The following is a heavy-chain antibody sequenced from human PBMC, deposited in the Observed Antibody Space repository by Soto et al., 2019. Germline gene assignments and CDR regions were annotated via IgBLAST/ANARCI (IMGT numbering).Heavy chain of an antibody. CDR1: GFSLSTSGVG. CDR2: IYWDDDK. J-gene: IGHJ4*02. CDR3: AHRRIDYGGNPGAFDS. Sequence: QITLKESGPTLVKPTQTLTLTCTFSGFSLSTSGVGVGWIRQPPGKALEWLALIYWDDDKRYSPSLKSRLTITKDTSKHPVVRTMTNMDPVDTATYYCAHRRIDYGGNPGAFDSWGQGTLVTVSS. D-gene: IGHD4-17*01. V-gene: IGHV2-5*02.